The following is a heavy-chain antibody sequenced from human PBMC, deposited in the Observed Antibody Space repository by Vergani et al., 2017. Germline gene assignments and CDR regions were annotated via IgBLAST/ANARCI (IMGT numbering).Heavy chain of an antibody. CDR3: ASRDITIFGVVIIRGYYYYGMDG. J-gene: IGHJ6*02. CDR1: GGTFSSYA. V-gene: IGHV1-69*01. CDR2: IIPIFGTA. D-gene: IGHD3-3*01. Sequence: QVQLVQSGAEVKKPGSSVKVSCKASGGTFSSYAISWVRQAPGQGLEWMVGIIPIFGTANYAQKFQGRVTITADESTSTAYMELSSLRSEDTAVYYCASRDITIFGVVIIRGYYYYGMDGWGQGTTVTVSS.